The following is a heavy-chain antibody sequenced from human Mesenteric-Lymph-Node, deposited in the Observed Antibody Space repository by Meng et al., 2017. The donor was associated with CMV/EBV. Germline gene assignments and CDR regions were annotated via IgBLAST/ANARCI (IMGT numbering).Heavy chain of an antibody. D-gene: IGHD6-13*01. CDR2: INQDGSEK. V-gene: IGHV3-7*01. Sequence: GGSLRLSCAASGFTVSSNYMSWVRQAPGKGLEWVANINQDGSEKYYVDSVKGRFTISRDNAKNSLDLQMNSLRDEDTAVYYCGRGGQSSSRSSLPNWGQGTLVTVSS. CDR1: GFTVSSNY. CDR3: GRGGQSSSRSSLPN. J-gene: IGHJ4*02.